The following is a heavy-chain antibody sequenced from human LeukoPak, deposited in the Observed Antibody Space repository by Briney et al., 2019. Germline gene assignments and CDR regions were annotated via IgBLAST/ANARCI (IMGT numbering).Heavy chain of an antibody. D-gene: IGHD1-26*01. CDR1: GFTFRSYS. Sequence: PGGSLRLSCAASGFTFRSYSMNWVRQAPGKGLEWVSYISSSSSTIYYADSVKGRFTISRDNAKNSLYLQMNSLRAEDTAVYYCARTRVGVAFDIWGQGTMVTVSS. CDR2: ISSSSSTI. CDR3: ARTRVGVAFDI. J-gene: IGHJ3*02. V-gene: IGHV3-48*01.